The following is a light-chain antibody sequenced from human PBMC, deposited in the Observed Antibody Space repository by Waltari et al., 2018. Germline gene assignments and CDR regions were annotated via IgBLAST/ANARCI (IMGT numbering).Light chain of an antibody. CDR1: SSDVGRFDY. V-gene: IGLV2-8*01. CDR3: SSYAGSNIV. CDR2: NVR. Sequence: QSALTQPPSASGSPGQSVTISCTGTSSDVGRFDYVSWYQQHPGQTPKLLIYNVRQRPSGVPDRFSGSKSGNTASLIVSGLQADEEADYYCSSYAGSNIVFGGGTKLTVL. J-gene: IGLJ2*01.